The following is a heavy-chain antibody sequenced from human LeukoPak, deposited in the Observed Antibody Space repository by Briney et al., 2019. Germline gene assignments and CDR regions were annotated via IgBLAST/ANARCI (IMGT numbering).Heavy chain of an antibody. V-gene: IGHV4-34*01. Sequence: PSGTLSLTCAVYGGSFSGYYWSWIRQPPGKGLEWIGEINHSGSTNYNPSLKSRVTISVDTSKNQFSLKLSSVTAADTAVYYCASSPWTAAGLDYWGQGTLVTVSS. CDR3: ASSPWTAAGLDY. D-gene: IGHD6-13*01. CDR1: GGSFSGYY. J-gene: IGHJ4*02. CDR2: INHSGST.